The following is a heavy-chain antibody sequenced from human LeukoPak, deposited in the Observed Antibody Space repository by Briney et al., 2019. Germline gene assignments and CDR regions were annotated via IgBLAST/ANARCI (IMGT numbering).Heavy chain of an antibody. CDR1: GFTFSSYS. D-gene: IGHD3-22*01. CDR3: ARDGYITYFDY. Sequence: PGGSLRLSCAASGFTFSSYSMNWVRQAPGKGLEWVSYISSSSSTIYYADSVKGRFTISRDNAKNSLYLRMNSLRDEDTAVYYCARDGYITYFDYWGQGTLVTVSS. V-gene: IGHV3-48*02. J-gene: IGHJ4*02. CDR2: ISSSSSTI.